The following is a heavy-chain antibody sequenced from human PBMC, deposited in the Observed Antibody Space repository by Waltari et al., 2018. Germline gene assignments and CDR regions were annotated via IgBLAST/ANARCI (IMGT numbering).Heavy chain of an antibody. D-gene: IGHD6-19*01. V-gene: IGHV4-31*03. J-gene: IGHJ2*01. CDR1: GGAISSGAYY. CDR2: IYDSGTT. Sequence: QVQLQESGPGLVKPSQTLSLTCTVSGGAISSGAYYWSWIRQHPGKGLEWIGYIYDSGTTYYNPSLKSRVAISVDTSKNQFSLKLSSVTAADTAVYFCARTRLGSYWYFDLWGRGTLVTVSS. CDR3: ARTRLGSYWYFDL.